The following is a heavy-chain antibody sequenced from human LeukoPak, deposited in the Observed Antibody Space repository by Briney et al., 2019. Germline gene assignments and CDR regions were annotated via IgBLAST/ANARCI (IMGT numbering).Heavy chain of an antibody. CDR3: TREPLPRNYYYYGMDV. CDR1: GFTVSSNY. J-gene: IGHJ6*02. Sequence: GGSLRLSCAASGFTVSSNYMSWVRQAPGKGLEWVSVIYSGGSTYYADSVKGRFSISRDNSKNTLYLQMNSLRAEDTAVYYCTREPLPRNYYYYGMDVWGQGTTVTVSS. V-gene: IGHV3-66*01. D-gene: IGHD1-14*01. CDR2: IYSGGST.